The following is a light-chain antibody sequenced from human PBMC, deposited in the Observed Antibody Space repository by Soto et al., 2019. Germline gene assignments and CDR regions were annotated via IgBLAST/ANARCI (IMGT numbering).Light chain of an antibody. J-gene: IGKJ1*01. CDR2: DAS. CDR1: QSIST. V-gene: IGKV1-5*01. Sequence: DIQMTQSPSTLSASVGDRVSITCRASQSISTLAWYQQRPGKAPKVLIHDASSLESGVPSRFSGSGSGTEFTLTISSLQPDDFATYYCQQYNSYSTFGQGTKVDIK. CDR3: QQYNSYST.